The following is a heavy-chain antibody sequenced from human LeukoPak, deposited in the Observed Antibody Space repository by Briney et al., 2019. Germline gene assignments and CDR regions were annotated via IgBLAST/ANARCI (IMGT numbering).Heavy chain of an antibody. CDR3: ARTVAAAGYGAFDI. Sequence: GGSLRLFCAASGFTFSDYYMSWIRQAPGKGLEWVSYISSSSSYTNYADSVKGRFTISRDNAKNSLYLQMNSLRAEDTAVYYCARTVAAAGYGAFDIWGQGTMVTVSS. V-gene: IGHV3-11*03. D-gene: IGHD6-13*01. CDR2: ISSSSSYT. J-gene: IGHJ3*02. CDR1: GFTFSDYY.